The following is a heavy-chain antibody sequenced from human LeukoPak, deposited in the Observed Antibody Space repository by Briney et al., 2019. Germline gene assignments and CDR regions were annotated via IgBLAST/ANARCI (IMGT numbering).Heavy chain of an antibody. V-gene: IGHV4-4*02. CDR3: AGLVGRYSSGLYYYYFDY. Sequence: SETLSLTCTVSGDSMNSLDLWSWVRQPPGKGLEWIGEMYLSGTTHSNPSVKSRVTISIDKSKNQFFLNLSSVTAADTAVYYCAGLVGRYSSGLYYYYFDYWGQGTLVTVSS. D-gene: IGHD3-22*01. CDR1: GDSMNSLDL. J-gene: IGHJ4*02. CDR2: MYLSGTT.